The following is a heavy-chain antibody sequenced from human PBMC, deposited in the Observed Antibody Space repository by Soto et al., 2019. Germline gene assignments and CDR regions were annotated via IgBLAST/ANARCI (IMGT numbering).Heavy chain of an antibody. CDR2: IYYSGST. J-gene: IGHJ4*02. CDR3: ARHLYSGYDLLVVDE. CDR1: GGSISSYY. D-gene: IGHD5-12*01. V-gene: IGHV4-59*08. Sequence: PSETLSLTCTVSGGSISSYYWSWIRQPPGRGLEWIGYIYYSGSTNYNPSLKSPVTISVDTTKYQFSLKLSSVTAADPAVYYCARHLYSGYDLLVVDEWGKGTLVTVS.